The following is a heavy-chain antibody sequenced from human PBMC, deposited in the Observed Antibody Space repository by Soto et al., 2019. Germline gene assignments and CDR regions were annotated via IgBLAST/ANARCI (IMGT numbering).Heavy chain of an antibody. CDR1: GFSLSTSGVG. V-gene: IGHV2-5*02. D-gene: IGHD6-6*01. CDR2: IYGDDDE. Sequence: QITLKESGPTLVKPTQTLTLTCTFSGFSLSTSGVGVGWIRQPPGKALEWLALIYGDDDERYSPSLQSRLTITKDTSINRMVPTMTNMAPVDTATYYDARSVEARPVRGALAYWGQGTPVTVSS. CDR3: ARSVEARPVRGALAY. J-gene: IGHJ4*02.